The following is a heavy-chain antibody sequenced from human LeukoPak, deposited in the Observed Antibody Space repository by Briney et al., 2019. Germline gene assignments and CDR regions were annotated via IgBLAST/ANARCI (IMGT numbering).Heavy chain of an antibody. J-gene: IGHJ6*02. Sequence: GESLKISCKGSGYSFTSYWITWVRQMPGKGLEWMGRIDPSDSYTNYSPSFQGHVTISADKSISTAYLQWSSLKASDTAMYYCATGTTIYYYYGMDVWGQGTTVTVSS. CDR1: GYSFTSYW. CDR3: ATGTTIYYYYGMDV. V-gene: IGHV5-10-1*01. CDR2: IDPSDSYT. D-gene: IGHD4-17*01.